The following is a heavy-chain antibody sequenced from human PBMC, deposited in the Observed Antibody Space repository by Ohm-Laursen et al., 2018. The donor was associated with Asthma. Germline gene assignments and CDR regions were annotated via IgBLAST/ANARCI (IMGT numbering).Heavy chain of an antibody. CDR3: ARDHSSGYSFSFDY. Sequence: ASVTVSCKASGGTFSSYAINWVRQAPGQGLEWVGAIIPIFDIPNYAEKFQGRVTITADKSTSTAYMELSSLRSEDTAVYYCARDHSSGYSFSFDYWGQGTLVTVSS. CDR1: GGTFSSYA. D-gene: IGHD3-22*01. J-gene: IGHJ4*02. V-gene: IGHV1-69*10. CDR2: IIPIFDIP.